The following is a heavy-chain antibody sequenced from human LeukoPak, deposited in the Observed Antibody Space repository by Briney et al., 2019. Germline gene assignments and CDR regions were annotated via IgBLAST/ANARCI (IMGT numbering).Heavy chain of an antibody. CDR1: AFTFTVYF. J-gene: IGHJ5*02. Sequence: ASVKVSFKASAFTFTVYFVHWVRQAPGQGLKWMGWIDPKNGGTKYEQKFQGRVTMTRDTSLITAYMELSRLSFDDTAVYYCARGSSVVGASFWLGPWGQGTPVTVSS. V-gene: IGHV1-2*02. D-gene: IGHD1-26*01. CDR3: ARGSSVVGASFWLGP. CDR2: IDPKNGGT.